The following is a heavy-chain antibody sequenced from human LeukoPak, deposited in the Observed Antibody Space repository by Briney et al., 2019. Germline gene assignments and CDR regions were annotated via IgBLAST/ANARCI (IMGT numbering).Heavy chain of an antibody. D-gene: IGHD3-10*01. CDR3: FGSGSYSK. V-gene: IGHV3-7*01. J-gene: IGHJ4*02. CDR2: IKPDGSQT. CDR1: GFTFSNSW. Sequence: PGGSLRLSCAASGFTFSNSWITWVRQALGKGLEWVANIKPDGSQTFYLDSVKGRFTVSRDNAKHSAYLQMNSLRAEDTAVYYCFGSGSYSKWDQGTLVTVSS.